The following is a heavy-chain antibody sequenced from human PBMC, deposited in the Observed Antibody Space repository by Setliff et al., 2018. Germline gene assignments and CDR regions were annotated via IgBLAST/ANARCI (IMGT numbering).Heavy chain of an antibody. V-gene: IGHV4-61*09. CDR2: INRRGST. D-gene: IGHD6-19*01. J-gene: IGHJ6*03. Sequence: SETLSLTCTVSGDSISGAKYYWSWIRQSAGKGLEWIGHINRRGSTNFTPSLKSRVTISLDTSKNQFSLNLTSVTAADTAVYYCARATSGWYSAYYYYMDVWGKGTTVTVSS. CDR1: GDSISGAKYY. CDR3: ARATSGWYSAYYYYMDV.